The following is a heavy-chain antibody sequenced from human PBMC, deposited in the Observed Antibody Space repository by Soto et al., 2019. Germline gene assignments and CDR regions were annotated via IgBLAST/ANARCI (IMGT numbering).Heavy chain of an antibody. V-gene: IGHV1-2*04. D-gene: IGHD6-6*01. CDR2: INPNSGGT. CDR1: GYTFTGYN. CDR3: ARGASSSALLGWFDP. J-gene: IGHJ5*02. Sequence: ASVKVSCKASGYTFTGYNMHWVRQAPGQGLEWMGWINPNSGGTNYAQKFQGWVTMTRDTSISTAYMELSRLRADDTAVYYCARGASSSALLGWFDPWGQGTLVTVSS.